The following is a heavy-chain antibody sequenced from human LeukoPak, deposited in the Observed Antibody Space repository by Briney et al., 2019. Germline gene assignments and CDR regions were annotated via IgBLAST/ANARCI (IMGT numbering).Heavy chain of an antibody. CDR1: GFSISGSA. CDR3: TRDATYYLRYGYFDS. D-gene: IGHD2/OR15-2a*01. V-gene: IGHV3-21*01. CDR2: INNVASHI. J-gene: IGHJ4*02. Sequence: GGSLRLSCAASGFSISGSAMNWVRQAPGRGLEWVSSINNVASHIYYAGSVRGRFTISRDNAKNSVYLQMNSLRPEDTDVYYCTRDATYYLRYGYFDSWGQGTLVTVSS.